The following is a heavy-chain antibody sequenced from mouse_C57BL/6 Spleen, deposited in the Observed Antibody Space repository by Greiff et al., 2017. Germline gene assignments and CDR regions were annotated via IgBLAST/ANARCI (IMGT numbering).Heavy chain of an antibody. V-gene: IGHV1-80*01. CDR2: IYPGDGDT. J-gene: IGHJ1*03. D-gene: IGHD1-1*01. CDR1: GYAFSSYW. CDR3: ARREGYYYGSSYALGYFDV. Sequence: QVQLKQSGAELVKPGASVKISCKASGYAFSSYWMNWVKQRPGKGLEWIGQIYPGDGDTNYNGKFKGKATLTADKSSSTAYMQLSSLTSEDSAVYCCARREGYYYGSSYALGYFDVWGKGTTVTVSS.